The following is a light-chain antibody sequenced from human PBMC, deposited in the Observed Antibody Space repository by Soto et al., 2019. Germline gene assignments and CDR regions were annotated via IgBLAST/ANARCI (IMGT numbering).Light chain of an antibody. CDR1: QSVSGW. CDR3: QQYETFSGT. J-gene: IGKJ1*01. CDR2: DAS. V-gene: IGKV1-5*01. Sequence: DIQLTQSPSTRSASVGETVTVSCRASQSVSGWVAWYQQKPGEAPKLLIYDASALPRGVPSRFSGSGAGTKFTLTIASLQPDDFATYYCQQYETFSGTFGPGTKVDI.